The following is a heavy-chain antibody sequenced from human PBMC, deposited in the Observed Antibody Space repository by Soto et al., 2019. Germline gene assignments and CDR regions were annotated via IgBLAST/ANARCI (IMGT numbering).Heavy chain of an antibody. V-gene: IGHV1-8*01. CDR2: MNPNSGNT. CDR3: ARGVKYGAYSRWFDP. CDR1: GYTFTSYD. Sequence: QVQLVQSGAEVKKPGASVKVSCKASGYTFTSYDINWVRQATGQGLEYLGWMNPNSGNTGYVQKFQGRVTMTRDTSISTAYMELSSLRSEDTAVYFCARGVKYGAYSRWFDPWGQGPLVNVSS. D-gene: IGHD4-17*01. J-gene: IGHJ5*02.